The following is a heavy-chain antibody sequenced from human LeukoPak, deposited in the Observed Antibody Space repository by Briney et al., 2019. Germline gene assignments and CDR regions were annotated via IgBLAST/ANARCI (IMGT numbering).Heavy chain of an antibody. Sequence: PGGSLRLSCAASGFTFSDYCMSWIRQAPGKGLEWVSYISSSGSTIYYADSVKGRFTISRDNAKNSLYLQMNSLRAEDTAVYYCARFPNIVVVTAIPDWGQGTLVTVSS. CDR3: ARFPNIVVVTAIPD. CDR1: GFTFSDYC. CDR2: ISSSGSTI. D-gene: IGHD2-21*02. V-gene: IGHV3-11*01. J-gene: IGHJ4*02.